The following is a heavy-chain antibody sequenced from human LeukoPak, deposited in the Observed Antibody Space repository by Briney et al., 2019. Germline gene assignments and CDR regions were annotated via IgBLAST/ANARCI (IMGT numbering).Heavy chain of an antibody. D-gene: IGHD1-1*01. CDR2: IYSGGST. V-gene: IGHV3-53*01. CDR3: ARGGRTVYSDTTLPFVG. Sequence: GGSLRLSCAASGFTVSSNYMSWVRQAPGKGLEWVSVIYSGGSTYYADSVKGRFTVSRDNSNNTLYLQINSLRAEDTAVYYCARGGRTVYSDTTLPFVGWGRGTLVTVSS. J-gene: IGHJ4*02. CDR1: GFTVSSNY.